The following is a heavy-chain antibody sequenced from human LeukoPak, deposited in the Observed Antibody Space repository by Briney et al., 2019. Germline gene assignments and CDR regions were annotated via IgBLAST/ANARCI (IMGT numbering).Heavy chain of an antibody. V-gene: IGHV3-23*01. CDR1: GFTFSSYA. Sequence: GGSLRLSCAASGFTFSSYAMSWVRQAPGKGLEWVSAVSGSGSRTYYADSVKGRFTISRDNSKNTLYLQMNSLRAEDTAVYYCAKGPERRGFCSGGSCYSDYWGQGTLVTVSS. D-gene: IGHD2-15*01. CDR3: AKGPERRGFCSGGSCYSDY. CDR2: VSGSGSRT. J-gene: IGHJ4*02.